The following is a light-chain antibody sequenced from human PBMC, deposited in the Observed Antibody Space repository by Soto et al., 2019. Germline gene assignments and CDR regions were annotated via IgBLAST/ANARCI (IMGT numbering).Light chain of an antibody. Sequence: DIQMTQSPSTLSASVGDRVTITCRASQSISSWMAWCQQKPGKAPKLLIYKASSLESGVPSRFSGSGSGTEFTLTISSLQPDDFATYYCQQYNSYSWTVGQGTKVEIK. V-gene: IGKV1-5*03. CDR1: QSISSW. J-gene: IGKJ1*01. CDR2: KAS. CDR3: QQYNSYSWT.